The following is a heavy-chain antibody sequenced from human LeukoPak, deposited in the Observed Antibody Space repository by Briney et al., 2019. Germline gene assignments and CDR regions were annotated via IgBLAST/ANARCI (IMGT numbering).Heavy chain of an antibody. J-gene: IGHJ4*02. CDR3: ARTDWEYSSSWSPFDY. CDR2: ISSSSSYT. V-gene: IGHV3-11*03. Sequence: PGGSLRLSCAASGFTFSDYYMSWIRQAPGKGLECVSYISSSSSYTNYADSVKGRFAISRDNAKNSLYLQMNSLRAEDTAVYYCARTDWEYSSSWSPFDYWGQGTLVTVSS. D-gene: IGHD6-13*01. CDR1: GFTFSDYY.